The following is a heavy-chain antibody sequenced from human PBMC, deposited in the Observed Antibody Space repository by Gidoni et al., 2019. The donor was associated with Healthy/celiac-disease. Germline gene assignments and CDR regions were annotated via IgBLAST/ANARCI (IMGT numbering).Heavy chain of an antibody. D-gene: IGHD3-10*01. CDR2: ISAYKGNT. J-gene: IGHJ4*02. CDR3: ARDLTVVRGVIGG. CDR1: GYTFTSYG. Sequence: QVQLVQSGAEVKKPGASVKVSCKASGYTFTSYGISWVRQAPGQGLEWMGWISAYKGNTTYAKELQGRVTMTTDTATRTAYMELRSLRTDDTAVYYCARDLTVVRGVIGGWGQGTLVTVSS. V-gene: IGHV1-18*01.